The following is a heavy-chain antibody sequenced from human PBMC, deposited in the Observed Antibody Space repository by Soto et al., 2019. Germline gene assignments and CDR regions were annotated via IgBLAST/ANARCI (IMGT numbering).Heavy chain of an antibody. CDR2: IGGGSGST. V-gene: IGHV3-23*01. CDR3: ATRMYSTSWYYFVS. CDR1: GFTFTNYA. Sequence: EVQLLESGGGFVQPGGSLRLSCAASGFTFTNYALSWVRQAPGKGLEWVSTIGGGSGSTSYADSVKGGFSISRENSKITLYMQMSSLRAEDTALYYCATRMYSTSWYYFVSWGQGTLVTVSS. J-gene: IGHJ4*02. D-gene: IGHD6-13*01.